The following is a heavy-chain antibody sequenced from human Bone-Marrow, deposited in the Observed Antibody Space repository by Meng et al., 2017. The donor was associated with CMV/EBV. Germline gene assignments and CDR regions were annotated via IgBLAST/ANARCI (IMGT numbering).Heavy chain of an antibody. CDR1: GFTFSSYS. CDR2: ISSSSSYI. D-gene: IGHD3-3*01. V-gene: IGHV3-21*01. CDR3: ARDGTWLRFLEWLFDY. Sequence: GESLKISCAASGFTFSSYSMNWVRQAPGKGLEWVSSISSSSSYIYYADSVNGRFTISRDNSKNTLYLQMNSLRAEDTAVYYCARDGTWLRFLEWLFDYWGQGTPVTVSS. J-gene: IGHJ4*02.